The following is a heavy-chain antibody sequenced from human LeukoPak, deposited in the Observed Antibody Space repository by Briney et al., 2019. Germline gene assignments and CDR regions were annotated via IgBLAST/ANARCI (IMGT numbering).Heavy chain of an antibody. CDR3: AKLGAYSSSWYGFVDY. V-gene: IGHV5-51*01. CDR2: IYPEDSDT. J-gene: IGHJ4*02. Sequence: PGESLKISCKSSGYSFTNYWIGWVRQMPGKGLEWMGIIYPEDSDTRYSPSFQGQVTISVDKSISTAYLQWSSLKASDTAMYYCAKLGAYSSSWYGFVDYWGQGTLVTVSS. CDR1: GYSFTNYW. D-gene: IGHD6-13*01.